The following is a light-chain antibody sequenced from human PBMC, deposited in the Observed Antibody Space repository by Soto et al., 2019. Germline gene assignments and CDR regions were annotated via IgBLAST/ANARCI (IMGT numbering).Light chain of an antibody. CDR3: QQYGSSGT. V-gene: IGKV3-20*01. J-gene: IGKJ1*01. CDR1: QSVSNNY. Sequence: EIVLTQSPVTLSLSPGERATLSCRASQSVSNNYLAWYQQKPGQAPRLLIYGASNRATGIPDRFSGSGSGTDLTLTISRLEPKDFAVYYCQQYGSSGTFGQGTKVDIK. CDR2: GAS.